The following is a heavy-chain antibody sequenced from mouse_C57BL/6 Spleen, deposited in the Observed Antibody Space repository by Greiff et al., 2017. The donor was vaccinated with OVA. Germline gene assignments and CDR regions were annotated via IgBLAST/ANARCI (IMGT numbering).Heavy chain of an antibody. J-gene: IGHJ3*01. V-gene: IGHV5-4*01. Sequence: EVKLVESGGGLVKPGGSLKLSCAASGFTFSSYAMSWVRQTPEKRLEWVATISDGGSYTYYPDNVKGRFTISRDNAKNNLYLHMSHLKSEDTAMDYCARDTGLRRIAYWGQGTLVTVSA. D-gene: IGHD2-4*01. CDR1: GFTFSSYA. CDR2: ISDGGSYT. CDR3: ARDTGLRRIAY.